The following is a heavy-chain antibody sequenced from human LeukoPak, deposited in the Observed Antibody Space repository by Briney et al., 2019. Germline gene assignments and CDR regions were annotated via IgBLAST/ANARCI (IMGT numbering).Heavy chain of an antibody. V-gene: IGHV3-43D*03. D-gene: IGHD5-18*01. CDR1: GFTFDDYG. Sequence: AGGSLRLSCAAFGFTFDDYGMHWVRQTPGKGLEWVSVISWDGGHIYYADSVKGRFTISRDNSKNALYLQMNNLRTEDTALYYCARGVQLWSYYFDYWGQGTLVTVSS. J-gene: IGHJ4*02. CDR3: ARGVQLWSYYFDY. CDR2: ISWDGGHI.